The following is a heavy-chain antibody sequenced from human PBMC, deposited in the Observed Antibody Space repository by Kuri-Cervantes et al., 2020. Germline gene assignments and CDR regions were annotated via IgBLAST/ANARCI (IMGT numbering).Heavy chain of an antibody. J-gene: IGHJ4*02. CDR1: GGSINNYY. D-gene: IGHD2-15*01. CDR3: ARALSLGWYYFDY. CDR2: IYSSGST. Sequence: GSLRLSCTVSGGSINNYYWSWIRLPPGKGLEWIGYIYSSGSTNYNPSLKSRVTISVDTSKKQFSLKLSSVTAADTAVYYCARALSLGWYYFDYWGQGTLVTVSS. V-gene: IGHV4-59*01.